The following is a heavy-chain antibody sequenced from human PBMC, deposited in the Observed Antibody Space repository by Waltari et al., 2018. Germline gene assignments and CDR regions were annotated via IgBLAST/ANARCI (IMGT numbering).Heavy chain of an antibody. J-gene: IGHJ4*02. D-gene: IGHD3-22*01. CDR3: ARSPLRYYDSSGYYYPLDPFDY. Sequence: QLQLQESGPGLVKPSETLSLTCTVSGGSISSSSYYWGWIRQPPGKGLEWIGSSYYSGRHYYNPALKSRVTRSVDTSKNQFSLKLSSVTAADTAVYYCARSPLRYYDSSGYYYPLDPFDYWDQGTLVTVSS. V-gene: IGHV4-39*01. CDR2: SYYSGRH. CDR1: GGSISSSSYY.